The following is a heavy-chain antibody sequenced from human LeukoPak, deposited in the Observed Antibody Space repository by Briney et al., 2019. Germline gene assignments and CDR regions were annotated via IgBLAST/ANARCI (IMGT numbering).Heavy chain of an antibody. CDR3: ARGLTGYSSGWYGVKYYFDY. CDR2: INHSGST. Sequence: PSETLSLTCAVYVGSFSGYYWSWIRQPPGKGLEWIGEINHSGSTNYNPSLKSRVTISVDTSKNQFSLKLSSVTAADTAVYYCARGLTGYSSGWYGVKYYFDYWGQGTLVTVSS. D-gene: IGHD6-19*01. V-gene: IGHV4-34*01. CDR1: VGSFSGYY. J-gene: IGHJ4*02.